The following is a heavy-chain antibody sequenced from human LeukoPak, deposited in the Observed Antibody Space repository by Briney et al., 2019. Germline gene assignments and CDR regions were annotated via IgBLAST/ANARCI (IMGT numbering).Heavy chain of an antibody. V-gene: IGHV4-39*07. J-gene: IGHJ6*03. CDR2: IYYSGSS. Sequence: PSETLSLTCTVSGGSISSSSYYWGWIRQPPGKGLEWIGSIYYSGSSYYNPSLKSRVTISVDTSKNQFSLKLSSVTAADTAVYYCARSGYSSSWYYYYYYMDVWGKGTTATVSS. CDR1: GGSISSSSYY. CDR3: ARSGYSSSWYYYYYYMDV. D-gene: IGHD6-13*01.